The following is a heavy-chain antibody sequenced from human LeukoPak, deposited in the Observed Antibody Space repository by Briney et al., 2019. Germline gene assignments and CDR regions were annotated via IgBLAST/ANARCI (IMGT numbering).Heavy chain of an antibody. J-gene: IGHJ5*02. V-gene: IGHV4-61*02. CDR1: GGSISSGSYY. CDR3: ARDDTYYYDSSGYYYGGQFDP. D-gene: IGHD3-22*01. CDR2: IYTSGST. Sequence: SETLSLTCTVSGGSISSGSYYWSWIRQPAGKGLEWIGRIYTSGSTNYNPSLKSRVTISVDTSKNQFSLKLSSVTAADTAVYYCARDDTYYYDSSGYYYGGQFDPWGQGTLVTVSS.